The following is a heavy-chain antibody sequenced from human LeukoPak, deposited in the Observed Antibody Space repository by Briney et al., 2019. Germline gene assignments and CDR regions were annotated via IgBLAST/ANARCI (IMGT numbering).Heavy chain of an antibody. J-gene: IGHJ4*02. D-gene: IGHD4-17*01. CDR2: IIPILGIA. CDR1: GYTFTSYD. Sequence: SVKVSCKASGYTFTSYDINWVRQATGQGLEWMGRIIPILGIANYAQKFQGRVTITADKSTSTAYMELSSLRSEDTAVYYCARDPTYGDYAFDYWGQGTLVTVSS. CDR3: ARDPTYGDYAFDY. V-gene: IGHV1-69*04.